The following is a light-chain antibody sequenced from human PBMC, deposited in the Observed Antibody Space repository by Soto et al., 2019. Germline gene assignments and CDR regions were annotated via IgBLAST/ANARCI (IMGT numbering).Light chain of an antibody. J-gene: IGKJ1*01. CDR1: QSVSSY. CDR3: QQCSRPRT. V-gene: IGKV3-11*01. Sequence: EIVLTQSPGTLSLSPGERATLSCRASQSVSSYLACYQQQPRRAATRLIIDAANNATSILQRFCSSSSSTKVTLITIRLLPPDFAVDYYRQQCSRPRTFGQGTKVDIK. CDR2: DAA.